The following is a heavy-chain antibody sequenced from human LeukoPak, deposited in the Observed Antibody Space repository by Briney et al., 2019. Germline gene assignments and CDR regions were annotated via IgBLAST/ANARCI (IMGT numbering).Heavy chain of an antibody. D-gene: IGHD2-15*01. Sequence: PGGSLRLSCAASGFTFSDYYMSWIRQAPGKGLEWVSSISSSSSYIYYADSVKGRFTISRDNAKNSLYLQMNSLRAEDTAVYYCARSRSSGGSFSKTGARNYYYYYGMDVWGQGTTVTVSS. J-gene: IGHJ6*02. CDR1: GFTFSDYY. CDR2: ISSSSSYI. CDR3: ARSRSSGGSFSKTGARNYYYYYGMDV. V-gene: IGHV3-11*06.